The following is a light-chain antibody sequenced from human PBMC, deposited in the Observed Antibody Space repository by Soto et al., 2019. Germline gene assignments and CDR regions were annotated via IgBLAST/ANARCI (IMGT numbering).Light chain of an antibody. V-gene: IGKV1-39*01. CDR1: QSISNY. CDR3: QQSFSSPRT. Sequence: DIQMTQSPSSLSASVGDRVTITCRPSQSISNYLNWYQQKPGTAPKLLIFSASSLQSGVPSRFSGGGSGTDFALTISSLQPEDFATYYCQQSFSSPRTFGQGTKLEIK. J-gene: IGKJ2*01. CDR2: SAS.